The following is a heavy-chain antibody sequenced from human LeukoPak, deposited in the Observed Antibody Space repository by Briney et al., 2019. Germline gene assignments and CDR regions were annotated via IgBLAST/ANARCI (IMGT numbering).Heavy chain of an antibody. J-gene: IGHJ5*02. D-gene: IGHD6-6*01. Sequence: SETLSLTCTVSGGSISSYYWSWIRQPPGKGLEWIGYIYYSGSTNYNPSLKSRVTISVDTSKNQFSLKLSSVTAADTAVYYCARDLYSSLWGWWFDPWGQGTLVTVSS. CDR1: GGSISSYY. CDR2: IYYSGST. CDR3: ARDLYSSLWGWWFDP. V-gene: IGHV4-59*01.